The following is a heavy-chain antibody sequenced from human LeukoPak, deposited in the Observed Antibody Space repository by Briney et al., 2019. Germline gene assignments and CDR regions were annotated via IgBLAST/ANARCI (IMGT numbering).Heavy chain of an antibody. V-gene: IGHV4-31*03. CDR2: IYYSGST. D-gene: IGHD4-11*01. J-gene: IGHJ6*02. CDR1: GGSFSGYL. Sequence: TSETLSLTCTVSGGSFSGYLWSWIRQHPGKGLEWIGYIYYSGSTYYNPSLKSRVTISVDTSKNQFSLKLSSVTAADTAVYYCARVPGIEYYSNSHVYVPPEKYYYYYGMDVWGQGTTVTVSS. CDR3: ARVPGIEYYSNSHVYVPPEKYYYYYGMDV.